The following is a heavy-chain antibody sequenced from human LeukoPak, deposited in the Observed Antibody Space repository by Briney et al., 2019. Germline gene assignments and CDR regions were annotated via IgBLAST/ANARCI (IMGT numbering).Heavy chain of an antibody. CDR2: ISYDGSNK. Sequence: GGSLRLSCAASGFTFSSYAMHWVRQAPGKGLEWVAVISYDGSNKYYADSVKGRFTISRDNSKNTLYMQMNSLRGEDAAVYYCVRGGYCSGTSCAHYDGMDVWGQGTTVTVSS. V-gene: IGHV3-30*04. CDR3: VRGGYCSGTSCAHYDGMDV. CDR1: GFTFSSYA. J-gene: IGHJ6*02. D-gene: IGHD2-2*01.